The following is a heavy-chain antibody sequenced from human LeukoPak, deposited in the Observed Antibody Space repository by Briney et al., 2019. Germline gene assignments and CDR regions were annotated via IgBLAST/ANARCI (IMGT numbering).Heavy chain of an antibody. CDR1: GGSFSGYY. Sequence: SETLSLTCAVYGGSFSGYYWSWIRQPPGKGLEWIGYIYYSGSTNYNPSLKSRVTISVDTSKNQFSLKLSSVTAADTAVYYCARGGSGYDGSPHYWGQGTLVTVSS. V-gene: IGHV4-59*01. CDR2: IYYSGST. CDR3: ARGGSGYDGSPHY. J-gene: IGHJ4*02. D-gene: IGHD5-12*01.